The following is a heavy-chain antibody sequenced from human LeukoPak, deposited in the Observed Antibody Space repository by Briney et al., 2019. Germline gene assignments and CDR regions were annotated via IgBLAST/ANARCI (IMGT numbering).Heavy chain of an antibody. D-gene: IGHD6-13*01. CDR1: GFSFSIYW. V-gene: IGHV3-7*01. J-gene: IGHJ4*02. Sequence: GGSLRLSCAASGFSFSIYWMSWVRQPPGKGLEWVANIMHDGSEKNHVDSVKGRFTISRDNTKNSLYLQMNSLRVEDTAVYYCARVGTAEGTLEDYWGQGTLVTVSS. CDR2: IMHDGSEK. CDR3: ARVGTAEGTLEDY.